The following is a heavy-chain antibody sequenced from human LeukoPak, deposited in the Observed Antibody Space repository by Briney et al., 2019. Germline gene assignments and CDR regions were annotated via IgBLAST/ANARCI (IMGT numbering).Heavy chain of an antibody. Sequence: GGSLRLSCAASGLTFSSYSMNWVRQAPGKGLEWVSPISSSSSSYIYYADSVKGRFTISRDNAKNSLYLQMNSLRAEDTAVYYCARDRWFGVTLYGMDVWGQGTTVTVSS. CDR3: ARDRWFGVTLYGMDV. D-gene: IGHD3-10*01. CDR2: ISSSSSSYI. J-gene: IGHJ6*01. CDR1: GLTFSSYS. V-gene: IGHV3-21*01.